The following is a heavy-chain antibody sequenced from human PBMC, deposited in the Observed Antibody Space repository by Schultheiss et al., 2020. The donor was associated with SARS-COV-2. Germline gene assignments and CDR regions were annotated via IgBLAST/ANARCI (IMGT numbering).Heavy chain of an antibody. V-gene: IGHV4-39*01. D-gene: IGHD5-18*01. CDR3: ARQAGYSSGLGFDY. Sequence: SETLSLTCTVSAGSISSSSYYWGWILQAPGKGLEWIGSIYYTGSAYYNPSLKSRVTISVDTSMNHFSLMLSSVTATDTAMYYCARQAGYSSGLGFDYWGQGTLVTVSS. J-gene: IGHJ4*02. CDR2: IYYTGSA. CDR1: AGSISSSSYY.